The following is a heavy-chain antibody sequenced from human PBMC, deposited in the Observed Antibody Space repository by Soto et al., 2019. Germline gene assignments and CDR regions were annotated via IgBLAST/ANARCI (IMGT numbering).Heavy chain of an antibody. CDR3: ARWNYYPLDAFDI. D-gene: IGHD3-22*01. Sequence: PSETRSLTCTVSGGSISSGGYYWSWIRQHPGKGLEWIGYIYYSGSTYYNPSLKSRVTISVDTSKNQFSLKLSSVTAADTAVYYCARWNYYPLDAFDIWGQGTMVTVSS. V-gene: IGHV4-31*03. CDR2: IYYSGST. CDR1: GGSISSGGYY. J-gene: IGHJ3*02.